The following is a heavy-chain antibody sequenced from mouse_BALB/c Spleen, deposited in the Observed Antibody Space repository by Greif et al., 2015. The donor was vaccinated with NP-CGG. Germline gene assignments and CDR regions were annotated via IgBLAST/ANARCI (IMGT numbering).Heavy chain of an antibody. CDR1: GFNIKDTY. CDR3: ARKLGRGLYFDY. Sequence: VQLQQSGAELVKPGASVKLSCTASGFNIKDTYMHWVKQRPEQGLEWIGRIDPANGNTKYDPKFQGKATITADTSSNTPSLQRSSLTSEDTAVYYCARKLGRGLYFDYWGQGTTLTVSS. J-gene: IGHJ2*01. D-gene: IGHD4-1*01. CDR2: IDPANGNT. V-gene: IGHV14-3*02.